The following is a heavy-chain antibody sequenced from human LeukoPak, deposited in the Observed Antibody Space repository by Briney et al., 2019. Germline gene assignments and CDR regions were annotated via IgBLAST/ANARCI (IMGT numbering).Heavy chain of an antibody. CDR3: ARVVDGYNYYFDY. Sequence: GGSLRLSCAASGFTFSSYAMHWVRQAPGKGLEYVSAISSNGGSTYYANSVKGRFTISRDNSKNTLYLQMGSLRAEDMAVYYCARVVDGYNYYFDYWGQEPWSPSPQ. J-gene: IGHJ4*01. CDR2: ISSNGGST. V-gene: IGHV3-64*01. D-gene: IGHD5-24*01. CDR1: GFTFSSYA.